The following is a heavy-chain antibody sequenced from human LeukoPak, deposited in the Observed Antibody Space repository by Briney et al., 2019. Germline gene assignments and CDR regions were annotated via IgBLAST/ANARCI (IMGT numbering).Heavy chain of an antibody. Sequence: GESLKISCKGSGYSFTSYWIGWVRQMPGKGLEWMGIIYPGDSDTRYSPSFQGQVTISADKSISTAYLQWSSLKASDTAMYYCARMGSLDSSSWFGAFDIWGQGTKVTVSS. CDR1: GYSFTSYW. CDR3: ARMGSLDSSSWFGAFDI. V-gene: IGHV5-51*01. D-gene: IGHD6-13*01. CDR2: IYPGDSDT. J-gene: IGHJ3*02.